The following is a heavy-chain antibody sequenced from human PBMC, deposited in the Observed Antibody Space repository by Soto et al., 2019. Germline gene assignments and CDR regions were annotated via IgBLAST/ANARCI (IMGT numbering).Heavy chain of an antibody. CDR1: GFTFSSYA. V-gene: IGHV3-30-3*01. J-gene: IGHJ4*02. CDR2: ISYDGSNK. CDR3: ARDDEYSSSSYCDY. Sequence: QVQLVESGGGVVQPGRSLRLSCAASGFTFSSYAMHWVRQAPGKGLEWVAVISYDGSNKYYADSVKGRFTISRANSKNALDLQLDCLRAEDTAVYYCARDDEYSSSSYCDYWGQGTLVAVSS. D-gene: IGHD6-6*01.